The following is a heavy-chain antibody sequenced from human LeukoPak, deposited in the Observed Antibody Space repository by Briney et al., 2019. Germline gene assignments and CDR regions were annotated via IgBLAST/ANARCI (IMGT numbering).Heavy chain of an antibody. V-gene: IGHV1-2*02. J-gene: IGHJ6*03. CDR3: ARGPSITMVRGGQWYYYMDV. D-gene: IGHD3-10*01. Sequence: ASVKVSCKASGYAFSAYYMHWVRQAPGQGLEWMGWLNPQTGDTHFAQKFQGRVTFTRDTSISTAYMAMSRLRSDDTAVYYCARGPSITMVRGGQWYYYMDVWGKGTTVTISS. CDR1: GYAFSAYY. CDR2: LNPQTGDT.